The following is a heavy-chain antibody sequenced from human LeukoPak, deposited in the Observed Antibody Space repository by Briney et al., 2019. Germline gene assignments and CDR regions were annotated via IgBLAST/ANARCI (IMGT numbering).Heavy chain of an antibody. Sequence: GASVKVSCKASGYTFTSYYMHWVRQAPGQGLEWMGIINPSGGSTSYAQKFQGRVTMTRDTSTSTVYMELSSLRSEDTAVYYCARHPSRGGGRVPGSLGVKPPTKRDYYYGMDVWGQGTTVTVSS. CDR3: ARHPSRGGGRVPGSLGVKPPTKRDYYYGMDV. CDR1: GYTFTSYY. V-gene: IGHV1-46*01. D-gene: IGHD2-15*01. J-gene: IGHJ6*02. CDR2: INPSGGST.